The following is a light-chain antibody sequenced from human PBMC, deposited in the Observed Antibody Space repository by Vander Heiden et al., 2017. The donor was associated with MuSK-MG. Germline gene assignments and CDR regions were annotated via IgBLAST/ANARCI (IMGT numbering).Light chain of an antibody. CDR1: QSLLHSNGYNY. J-gene: IGKJ1*01. V-gene: IGKV2-28*01. Sequence: EIVLTQPPLSLPVTPGEPASISCRSSQSLLHSNGYNYLDWYLQKPGQSPQLLIYLGSNRASGVPDRFSGSGSGTDFTLKISRVEAEDVGVYYCRQALQTPRTFGQGTKVEIK. CDR2: LGS. CDR3: RQALQTPRT.